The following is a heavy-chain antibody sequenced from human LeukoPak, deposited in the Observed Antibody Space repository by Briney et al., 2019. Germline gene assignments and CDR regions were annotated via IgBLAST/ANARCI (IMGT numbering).Heavy chain of an antibody. Sequence: PGGSLRLSCAASGFTFINYAMSWVRQAPGKGLEWVSAISGSGGSTFYADSVKGRFTISRDNSKNTLYLQMNSLRAEDTAVYYXXXDRXXXKLTAYSSGWYGDYWGQGTLVTVSS. CDR1: GFTFINYA. V-gene: IGHV3-23*01. J-gene: IGHJ4*02. D-gene: IGHD6-19*01. CDR2: ISGSGGST. CDR3: XXDRXXXKLTAYSSGWYGDY.